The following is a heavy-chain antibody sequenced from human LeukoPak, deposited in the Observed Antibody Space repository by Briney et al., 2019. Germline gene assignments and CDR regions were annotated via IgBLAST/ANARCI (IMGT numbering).Heavy chain of an antibody. CDR3: ARRAKYGGYDY. CDR2: ISGNGDST. D-gene: IGHD4/OR15-4a*01. CDR1: GFTFNSYA. Sequence: GGSLRLSCAASGFTFNSYAMSWVRQAPGKGLEWVSTISGNGDSTSYAHSVKGRFTISRDNSKNTLYLQMNSLRAEDTAVYYCARRAKYGGYDYWGQGTLVTVSS. V-gene: IGHV3-23*01. J-gene: IGHJ4*02.